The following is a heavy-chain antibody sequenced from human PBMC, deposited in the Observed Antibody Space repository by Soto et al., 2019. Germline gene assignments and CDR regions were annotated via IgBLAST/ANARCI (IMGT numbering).Heavy chain of an antibody. CDR2: INPSSSAT. V-gene: IGHV1-46*01. D-gene: IGHD2-2*01. CDR3: ARGYRSSGNRYRLYYYDMDV. CDR1: GYTITSYY. J-gene: IGHJ6*02. Sequence: GASVKVSCKASGYTITSYYMHWVRQAPGQGLEWMGIINPSSSATRYSQKFQGRVTMTRDVSTSTVYMEMSGLRSEDTAVHYCARGYRSSGNRYRLYYYDMDVWGQGTTVTVSS.